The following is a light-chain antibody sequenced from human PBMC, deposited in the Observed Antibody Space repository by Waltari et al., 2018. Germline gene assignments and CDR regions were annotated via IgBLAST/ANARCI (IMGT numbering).Light chain of an antibody. Sequence: QSALTQPASVSGSPGQSITISCTATSSDLGNYNLFSWYQQPPGKAPKLIIYDVSDRPSGISNRVSGAKSANTASLTISGLQAEDEADYYCNSYTISGTVVFGGGTKLTVL. CDR2: DVS. V-gene: IGLV2-14*03. J-gene: IGLJ2*01. CDR1: SSDLGNYNL. CDR3: NSYTISGTVV.